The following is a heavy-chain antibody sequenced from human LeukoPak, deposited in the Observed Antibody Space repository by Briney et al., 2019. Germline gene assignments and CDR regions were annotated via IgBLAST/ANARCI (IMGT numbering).Heavy chain of an antibody. Sequence: GGSLRSSCAAPGFAFSDAWMRWAGQAPGKGREWVANIKQDGSEKYYVDSVKGRFTISRDNAKNSLYLQMNSLRAEDTAVYYCARGLVVEGYYFDYWGQGTLVAVSS. D-gene: IGHD2-15*01. CDR3: ARGLVVEGYYFDY. V-gene: IGHV3-7*01. J-gene: IGHJ4*02. CDR1: GFAFSDAW. CDR2: IKQDGSEK.